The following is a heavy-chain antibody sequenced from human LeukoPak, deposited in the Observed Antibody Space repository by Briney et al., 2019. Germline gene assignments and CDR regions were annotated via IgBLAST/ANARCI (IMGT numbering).Heavy chain of an antibody. CDR1: GFTFSTYW. CDR3: ARGRWGGAFDI. D-gene: IGHD3-16*01. CDR2: IKEDGSES. V-gene: IGHV3-7*05. Sequence: PGGSLRLSCAASGFTFSTYWMHWVRQAPGKGLEWVANIKEDGSESYYVDSLKGRFTISRDNAENSLYLQMNSLRAEDTAVYYCARGRWGGAFDIWGQGTMVTPSA. J-gene: IGHJ3*02.